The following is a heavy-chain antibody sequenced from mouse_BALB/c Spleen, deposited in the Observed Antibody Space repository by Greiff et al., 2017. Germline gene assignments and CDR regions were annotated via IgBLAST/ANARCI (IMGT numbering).Heavy chain of an antibody. CDR3: ARSDDYGRFAY. CDR2: IDPANGNT. V-gene: IGHV14-3*02. Sequence: EVQLKESGAELVKPGASVKLSCTASGFNIKDTYMHWVKQRPEQGLEWIGRIDPANGNTKYDPKFQGKATITADTSSNTAYLQLSSLTSEDTAVYYCARSDDYGRFAYWGQGTLVTVSA. CDR1: GFNIKDTY. J-gene: IGHJ3*01. D-gene: IGHD2-4*01.